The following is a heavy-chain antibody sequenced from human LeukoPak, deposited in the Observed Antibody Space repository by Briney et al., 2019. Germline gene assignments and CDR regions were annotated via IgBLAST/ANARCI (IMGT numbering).Heavy chain of an antibody. V-gene: IGHV3-23*01. CDR1: GFTFSSYA. D-gene: IGHD3-3*01. CDR3: ANTNMVFWSGYSFWFDL. J-gene: IGHJ5*02. Sequence: PGGSLRLSCAASGFTFSSYAMSWVRQAPGKGLEWVSAISGSGGSTYYADSVKGRFTISRDNSKNTLYLQMNSLRAEDTAVYYCANTNMVFWSGYSFWFDLWGQGTLVTVSS. CDR2: ISGSGGST.